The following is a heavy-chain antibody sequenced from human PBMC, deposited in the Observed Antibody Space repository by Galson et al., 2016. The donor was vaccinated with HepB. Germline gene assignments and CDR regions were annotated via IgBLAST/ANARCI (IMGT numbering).Heavy chain of an antibody. CDR2: IIPVFGTT. J-gene: IGHJ3*02. V-gene: IGHV1-69*13. CDR1: GGTFGSFV. D-gene: IGHD4-17*01. CDR3: ARDMESYGDSTDDAFDI. Sequence: SVKVSCKASGGTFGSFVISWVRQAPGQGLEWMGGIIPVFGTTIDAQKFQGRVTITADESTSTAYMELTSLRSEDTAVYYCARDMESYGDSTDDAFDIWGKGTMVTVSS.